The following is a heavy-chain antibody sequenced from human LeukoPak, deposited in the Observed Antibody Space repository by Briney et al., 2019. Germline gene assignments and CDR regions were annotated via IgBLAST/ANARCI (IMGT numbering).Heavy chain of an antibody. CDR2: INPNSGAK. CDR1: GYSFTGPAYY. V-gene: IGHV1-2*06. D-gene: IGHD6-13*01. J-gene: IGHJ5*02. CDR3: ARVTVPGSSWYVGWFDP. Sequence: GASVKVSCKASGYSFTGPAYYLHWVRQAPGQGLEWMGRINPNSGAKNYAEKFQGRVTMTRDTSISTAYMELSRLRFDDTAIYYCARVTVPGSSWYVGWFDPWGQGTLVTVSS.